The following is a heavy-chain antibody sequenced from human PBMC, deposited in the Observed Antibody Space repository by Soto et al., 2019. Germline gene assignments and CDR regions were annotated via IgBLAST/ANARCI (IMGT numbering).Heavy chain of an antibody. CDR3: AREYYCLLAGYYMDL. J-gene: IGHJ5*02. CDR1: GFTFGGYW. Sequence: EVQLVESGGGLVQPGGSLRLSCAASGFTFGGYWMHWVRQAPGKGLEWVSRSNRDGSETNYEDSVKGRFTVSRDNAKNTLFLQMNGLRAEDTAVYFCAREYYCLLAGYYMDLWGQGPLVTVSS. V-gene: IGHV3-74*01. D-gene: IGHD3-9*01. CDR2: SNRDGSET.